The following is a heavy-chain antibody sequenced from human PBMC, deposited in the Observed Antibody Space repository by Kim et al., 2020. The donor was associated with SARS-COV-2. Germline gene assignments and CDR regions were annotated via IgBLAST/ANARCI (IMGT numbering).Heavy chain of an antibody. D-gene: IGHD3-22*01. Sequence: KGRFTISRDNSKNTLYLQMNSLRAEDTAVYYCAKYDGEYYYDSSGYAFDIWGQGTMVTVSS. V-gene: IGHV3-33*06. CDR3: AKYDGEYYYDSSGYAFDI. J-gene: IGHJ3*02.